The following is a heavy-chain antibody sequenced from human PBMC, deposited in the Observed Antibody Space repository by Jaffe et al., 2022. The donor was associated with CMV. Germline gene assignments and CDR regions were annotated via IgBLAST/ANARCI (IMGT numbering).Heavy chain of an antibody. CDR3: ARDPGGSYDY. CDR2: IRDSDDTT. V-gene: IGHV3-23*01. CDR1: GSTYSIYG. Sequence: EVQLLESGGGLVQPGGSLTLSCAISGSTYSIYGMSWVRQAPGKGLEWVSTIRDSDDTTYYADSVKGRFAISRDNSKNTLYLQMNSLRVEDTAVYYCARDPGGSYDYWGQGTLVTISS. D-gene: IGHD1-26*01. J-gene: IGHJ4*02.